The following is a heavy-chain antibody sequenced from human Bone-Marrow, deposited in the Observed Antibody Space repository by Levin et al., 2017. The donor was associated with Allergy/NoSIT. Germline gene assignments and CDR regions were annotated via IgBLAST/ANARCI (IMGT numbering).Heavy chain of an antibody. Sequence: SQTLSLTCTISGGSFSNYYWNWIRQSPGKGLEWIGYVYKIDVTIYNPSLRSRVSISIDTSKNQFSMELTSVTAADTAVYYCGRSLGESVDYYGLDVWGQGTTVTVSS. CDR3: GRSLGESVDYYGLDV. CDR2: VYKIDVT. V-gene: IGHV4-59*01. J-gene: IGHJ6*02. CDR1: GGSFSNYY. D-gene: IGHD4-17*01.